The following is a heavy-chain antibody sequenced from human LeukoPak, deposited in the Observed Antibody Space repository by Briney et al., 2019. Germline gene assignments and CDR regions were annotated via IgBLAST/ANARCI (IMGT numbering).Heavy chain of an antibody. CDR1: GFTFSTYE. V-gene: IGHV3-23*01. Sequence: PGGSLRLSCAASGFTFSTYEMDWVREAPGKELEWVSAINGGGDATEYTDSVKGRFNISRDNSKNTLYLQMNSLRPEDTAVYYCARRTASCYANAFDVWGQGTLLTVSS. J-gene: IGHJ3*01. CDR2: INGGGDAT. CDR3: ARRTASCYANAFDV. D-gene: IGHD2-2*01.